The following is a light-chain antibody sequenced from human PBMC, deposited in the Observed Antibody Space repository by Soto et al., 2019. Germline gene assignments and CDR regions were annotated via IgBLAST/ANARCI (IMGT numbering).Light chain of an antibody. V-gene: IGLV2-23*01. CDR1: SSDVGSSDL. Sequence: QSALTQPASVSGSPGQSITIHCTGISSDVGSSDLVSWYQQHPGRAPKLMIYEASKRPSGVSNRFSGSKSGNTASLTISGLQAEDEADYYCCSYSGRITWVFGGGTKLTVL. J-gene: IGLJ3*02. CDR3: CSYSGRITWV. CDR2: EAS.